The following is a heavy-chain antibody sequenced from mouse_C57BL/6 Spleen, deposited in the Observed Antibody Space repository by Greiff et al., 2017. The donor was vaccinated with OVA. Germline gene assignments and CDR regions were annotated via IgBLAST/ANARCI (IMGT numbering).Heavy chain of an antibody. D-gene: IGHD1-1*02. V-gene: IGHV14-1*01. CDR1: GFNIKDYY. J-gene: IGHJ2*01. CDR3: TTWCTRYFDY. CDR2: IDPEDGDT. Sequence: EVQLQQSGAELVRPGASVKLSCTASGFNIKDYYMHWVKQRPEQGLEWIGRIDPEDGDTEYAPKFKGKATMTADTSSNTAYLQLSSLTSEDTAGYYCTTWCTRYFDYWGQATTLTVSS.